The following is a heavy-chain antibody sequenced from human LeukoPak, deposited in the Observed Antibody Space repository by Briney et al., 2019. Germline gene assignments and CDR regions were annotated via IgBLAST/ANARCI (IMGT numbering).Heavy chain of an antibody. D-gene: IGHD3-22*01. V-gene: IGHV3-7*01. J-gene: IGHJ3*02. CDR2: IKQDGSEK. Sequence: PGGSLRLSCAASGFTFSSYWMSWVRQAPGKGLEWVANIKQDGSEKYYVDSVKGRFTISRDNAKNSLYLQMNSLRAEDTAVHYCARAPYYYDSSGYSVGDDAFDIWGQGTMVTVSS. CDR1: GFTFSSYW. CDR3: ARAPYYYDSSGYSVGDDAFDI.